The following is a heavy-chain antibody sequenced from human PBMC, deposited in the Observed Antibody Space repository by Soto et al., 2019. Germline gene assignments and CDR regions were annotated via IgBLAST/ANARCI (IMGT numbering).Heavy chain of an antibody. CDR3: ARGRMLGPVTRNWFDP. CDR1: GGSFSGYY. V-gene: IGHV4-34*01. Sequence: KPSETLSLTCAVYGGSFSGYYWSWIRQPPGKGLEWIGEINHSGSTNYNPSLKSRVTISVDTSKNQFSLKLSSVTAADTAVYYCARGRMLGPVTRNWFDPWGQGTLVTVSS. J-gene: IGHJ5*02. CDR2: INHSGST. D-gene: IGHD2-21*02.